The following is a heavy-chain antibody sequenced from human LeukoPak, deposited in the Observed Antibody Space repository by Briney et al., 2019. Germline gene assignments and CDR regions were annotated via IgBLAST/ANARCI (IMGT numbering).Heavy chain of an antibody. CDR2: IYYSGST. Sequence: SETLSLTCTVPGYSISSGYDWGWIRQPPGKGLEWIGYIYYSGSTNYNPSLKSRVTISVDTSKNQFSLKLSSVTAADTAVYYCARHDSSSWYEDYWGQGTLVTVSS. D-gene: IGHD6-13*01. J-gene: IGHJ4*02. CDR1: GYSISSGYD. V-gene: IGHV4-38-2*02. CDR3: ARHDSSSWYEDY.